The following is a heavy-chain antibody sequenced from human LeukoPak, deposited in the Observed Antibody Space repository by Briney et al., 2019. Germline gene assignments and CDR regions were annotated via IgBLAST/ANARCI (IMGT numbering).Heavy chain of an antibody. J-gene: IGHJ4*02. V-gene: IGHV4-34*01. CDR2: IYHTEST. D-gene: IGHD3-10*01. Sequence: SETLSLTCAVYGGSFSNYYWSWIRQPPGKGLEWIGDIYHTESTTYNPSLKSRVTISVDTSKNQFSLKLSSVTAADTAVYYCARWIYGSGSYFFDYWGQGTLVTVSS. CDR1: GGSFSNYY. CDR3: ARWIYGSGSYFFDY.